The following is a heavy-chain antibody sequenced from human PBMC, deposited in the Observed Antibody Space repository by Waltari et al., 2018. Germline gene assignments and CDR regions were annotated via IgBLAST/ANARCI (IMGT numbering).Heavy chain of an antibody. CDR3: ARAYYDFWSGYYNGFDY. D-gene: IGHD3-3*01. V-gene: IGHV4-31*03. J-gene: IGHJ4*02. CDR1: GGSISSAGSC. Sequence: QVQLQESGPGLVKPSQTLSLTCPVSGGSISSAGSCWRWIRHHPGKGLEWIGYIYYSGSTYYNPSLKSRVTISVDTSKNQFSLKLSSVTAADTAVYYCARAYYDFWSGYYNGFDYWGQGTLVTVSS. CDR2: IYYSGST.